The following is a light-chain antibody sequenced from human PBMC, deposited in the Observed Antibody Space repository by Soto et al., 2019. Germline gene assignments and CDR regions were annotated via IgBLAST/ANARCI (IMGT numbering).Light chain of an antibody. V-gene: IGKV3D-15*01. CDR3: QRYENLPPT. Sequence: EIEMTQSPAPLSLAPGERVTLSCRASESVSTNLAWYQQNPGPAPRLLLYAASPMATGIPARFSGSGSGTDFTLTISSLQPEDIATYYCQRYENLPPTFGQGTRLEIK. CDR1: ESVSTN. CDR2: AAS. J-gene: IGKJ5*01.